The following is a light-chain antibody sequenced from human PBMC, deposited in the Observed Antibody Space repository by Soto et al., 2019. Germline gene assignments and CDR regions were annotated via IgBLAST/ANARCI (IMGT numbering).Light chain of an antibody. CDR3: CCYAGRNAVI. V-gene: IGLV2-23*01. J-gene: IGLJ2*01. CDR2: EGN. Sequence: QSALTKPAHGPGSPGQSITTPCLGTSGDIGTYNLVSYYQQHPGGAHKLIIFEGNKRPSVVSSRFSASKAGYAASLTISGLQAEDDADYRCCCYAGRNAVICGGGTKVTVL. CDR1: SGDIGTYNL.